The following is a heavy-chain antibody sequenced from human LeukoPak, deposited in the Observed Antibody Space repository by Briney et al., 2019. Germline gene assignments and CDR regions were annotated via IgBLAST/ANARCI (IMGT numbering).Heavy chain of an antibody. CDR3: ARGRGSSNWVRGAFNI. Sequence: GGSLRLSRAASGFTLSSYDMHWVRQVTGKGLEWVSEIGTAGDTDYAGSVKGRFTISREETKNSLYLQMNSLRAGDTAVYYCARGRGSSNWVRGAFNIWGQGTVVTVSS. V-gene: IGHV3-13*04. CDR1: GFTLSSYD. D-gene: IGHD6-13*01. CDR2: IGTAGDT. J-gene: IGHJ3*02.